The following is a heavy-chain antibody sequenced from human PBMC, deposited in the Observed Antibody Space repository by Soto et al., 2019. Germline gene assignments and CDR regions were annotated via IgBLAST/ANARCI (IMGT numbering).Heavy chain of an antibody. V-gene: IGHV3-30-3*01. CDR2: ISYDGSNK. CDR3: ARDGLKYYGDGTEQDDFWSGYSMSRGFDP. D-gene: IGHD3-3*01. CDR1: GFTFSSYA. J-gene: IGHJ5*02. Sequence: PGGSLRLSCAASGFTFSSYAMHWVRQAPGKGLEWVAVISYDGSNKYYADSVKGRFTISRDNSKNTLYLQMNSLRAEGTAVYYCARDGLKYYGDGTEQDDFWSGYSMSRGFDPWGQGTLVTVSS.